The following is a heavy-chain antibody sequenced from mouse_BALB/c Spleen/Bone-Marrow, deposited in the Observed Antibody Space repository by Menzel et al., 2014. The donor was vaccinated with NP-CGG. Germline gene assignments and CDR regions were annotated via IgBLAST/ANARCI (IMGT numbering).Heavy chain of an antibody. J-gene: IGHJ3*01. CDR3: TRTYGNYPAWFAY. V-gene: IGHV1S22*01. CDR1: GYTFTSYL. D-gene: IGHD2-1*01. CDR2: IYPGSGST. Sequence: LQQPGSELVRPGASVKLSCKASGYTFTSYLIHWVKQRPGQGLEGIGNIYPGSGSTNYDEKFKSKATLTVDTSSSTAYMQLSSLTSEDSAVYYCTRTYGNYPAWFAYWGQGTLVTVSA.